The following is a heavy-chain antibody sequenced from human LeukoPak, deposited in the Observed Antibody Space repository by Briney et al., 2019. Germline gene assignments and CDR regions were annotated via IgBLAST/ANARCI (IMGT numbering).Heavy chain of an antibody. CDR1: GFTFSRYS. D-gene: IGHD3-3*01. CDR2: ISISSNYI. Sequence: TGGSLRLSCAASGFTFSRYSVNWVRQAPGKGLEWVSSISISSNYIYYADSVKGRFTISRDNAKNSLYLQMNSLRAEDTAVYYCARGSRFGVVGRDAFDIWGQGTMVTVSS. V-gene: IGHV3-21*01. CDR3: ARGSRFGVVGRDAFDI. J-gene: IGHJ3*02.